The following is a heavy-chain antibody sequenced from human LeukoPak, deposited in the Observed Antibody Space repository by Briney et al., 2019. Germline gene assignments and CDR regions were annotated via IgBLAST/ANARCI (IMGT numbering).Heavy chain of an antibody. D-gene: IGHD3-10*01. CDR3: ARVFDSGSQAYFYYMDV. J-gene: IGHJ6*03. CDR2: IYHSGST. CDR1: GYSISSGYY. Sequence: SETLSLTCTVSGYSISSGYYWGWIRQPPGKGLEWIGTIYHSGSTYYNPSLKSRVTISVDTSKNQFSLKVSSVTAADTAVYYCARVFDSGSQAYFYYMDVWGKGTTVTISS. V-gene: IGHV4-38-2*02.